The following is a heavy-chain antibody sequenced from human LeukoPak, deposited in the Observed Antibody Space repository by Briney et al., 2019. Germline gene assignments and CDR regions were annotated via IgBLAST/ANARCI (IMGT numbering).Heavy chain of an antibody. J-gene: IGHJ4*02. CDR3: AKSTTVTQRGYFDY. CDR2: ISYDGSNK. V-gene: IGHV3-30*18. D-gene: IGHD4-17*01. CDR1: GFTFSSYG. Sequence: GGSLRLPCAASGFTFSSYGMPWVRQAPAKGLEWVAIISYDGSNKYYADSVKGRFTISRDNSKNTLYLQMNSLRAEDTAVYYCAKSTTVTQRGYFDYWGQGTLVTVSS.